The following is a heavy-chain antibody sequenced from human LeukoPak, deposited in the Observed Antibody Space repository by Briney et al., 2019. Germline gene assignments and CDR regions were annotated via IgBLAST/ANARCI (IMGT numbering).Heavy chain of an antibody. J-gene: IGHJ5*02. V-gene: IGHV4-59*12. CDR1: GGSIGTYY. Sequence: SETLSLTCTVSGGSIGTYYWNWLRQPPGKGLEWIGYIYYSGRTNYNPSLKSRVTISVDTSKNQFSLKLSSVTAADTAVYYCARERISPGLWFGEFDPWGQGTLVTVSS. CDR3: ARERISPGLWFGEFDP. D-gene: IGHD3-10*01. CDR2: IYYSGRT.